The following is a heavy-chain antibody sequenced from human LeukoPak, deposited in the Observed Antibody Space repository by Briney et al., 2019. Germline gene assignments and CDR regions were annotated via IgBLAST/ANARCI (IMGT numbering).Heavy chain of an antibody. D-gene: IGHD2-2*01. J-gene: IGHJ3*02. Sequence: KPSETLSLTCTVSGGSISSGSYYWRWLRQPAGKGLEWIGRINTSGRTNYNPSLESLVTISVDTSKNQFPLNLRSVTAADTAVYYCARTLLPATRGAFDIWGQGTMVTVSS. V-gene: IGHV4-61*02. CDR3: ARTLLPATRGAFDI. CDR2: INTSGRT. CDR1: GGSISSGSYY.